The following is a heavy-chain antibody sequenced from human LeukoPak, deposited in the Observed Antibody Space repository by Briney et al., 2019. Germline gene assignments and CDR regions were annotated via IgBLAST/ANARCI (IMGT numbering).Heavy chain of an antibody. D-gene: IGHD3-22*01. CDR3: ARGYYYDSTGYYVGHPYFDY. Sequence: GGSLRLSCAASGFTFSSYSMNWVRQAPGKGLEWVSVIYSGGSTYYADSVKGRFTISRDNSKNTLYLQMNSLRAEDTAVYYCARGYYYDSTGYYVGHPYFDYWGQGTLVTVSS. CDR2: IYSGGST. V-gene: IGHV3-66*01. J-gene: IGHJ4*02. CDR1: GFTFSSYS.